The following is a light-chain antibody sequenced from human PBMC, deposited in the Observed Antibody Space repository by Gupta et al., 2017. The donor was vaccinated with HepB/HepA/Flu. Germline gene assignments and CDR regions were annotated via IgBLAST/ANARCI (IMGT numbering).Light chain of an antibody. J-gene: IGKJ5*01. CDR3: QQEDSTPIT. CDR1: QSVLYSFNNKNY. CDR2: WAS. Sequence: DLVMTQSPDSLAVSLGERATINCKSSQSVLYSFNNKNYLAWYQRKPGQPPKLLVYWASTRESGVPDRCSGSGSGTDFTLTISSLQAEDVAVYYCQQEDSTPITFGQGTQVEIK. V-gene: IGKV4-1*01.